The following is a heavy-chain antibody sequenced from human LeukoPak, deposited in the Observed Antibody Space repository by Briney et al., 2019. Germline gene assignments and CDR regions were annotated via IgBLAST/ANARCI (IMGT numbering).Heavy chain of an antibody. CDR2: ISGSGGST. CDR3: AKDYTNYGDYFDY. D-gene: IGHD4-17*01. V-gene: IGHV3-23*01. CDR1: GFTFSSYA. Sequence: GGSLTLSCAASGFTFSSYAMIGVRQAPGKGREWGAAISGSGGSTYYADSVKGRFTISRDNSKNTLYLQMNSLRAEDTAVYYCAKDYTNYGDYFDYWGQGTLVTVSS. J-gene: IGHJ4*02.